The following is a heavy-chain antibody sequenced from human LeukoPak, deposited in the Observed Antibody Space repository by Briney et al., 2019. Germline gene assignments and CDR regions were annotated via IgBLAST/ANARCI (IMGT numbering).Heavy chain of an antibody. CDR1: GFTVNTYD. V-gene: IGHV3-48*01. D-gene: IGHD4-17*01. CDR2: FGISGTI. J-gene: IGHJ4*02. Sequence: GGSLRLSCAASGFTVNTYDMHWVRQAPGEGPEWIAYFGISGTIYYADSVRGRFTISRDNARNSLFLQMNSLRVDDTAIYYCAGYGVYPYWGQGTPVTVSS. CDR3: AGYGVYPY.